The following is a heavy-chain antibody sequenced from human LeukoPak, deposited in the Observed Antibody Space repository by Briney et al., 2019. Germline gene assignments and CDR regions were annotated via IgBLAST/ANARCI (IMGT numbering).Heavy chain of an antibody. Sequence: SETLSLTCAVYGGXFSGYYWSWIRQPPGKGLEWIGLMSHSGSINYNPSLQSRVTISVDTSKNQFSLTLSSVTAADTAVYYCARGRGGRAYGSGSYRNYYYGMDVWGQGTTVTVSS. J-gene: IGHJ6*02. V-gene: IGHV4-34*01. CDR2: MSHSGSI. D-gene: IGHD3-10*01. CDR3: ARGRGGRAYGSGSYRNYYYGMDV. CDR1: GGXFSGYY.